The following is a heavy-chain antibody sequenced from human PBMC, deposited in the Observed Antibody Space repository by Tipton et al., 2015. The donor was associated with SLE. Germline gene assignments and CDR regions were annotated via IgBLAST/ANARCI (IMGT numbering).Heavy chain of an antibody. Sequence: QLVQSGAEGKKPGSSVKVSCKASGGTLNTYAFSWVRQAPGQGLEWMGIIKPSIGNTDYAQKFLGRVSMTWDTSTSTVYMELSSLKSDDTAVYYCAREQDGGSFDYWGQGTLVSASS. CDR3: AREQDGGSFDY. V-gene: IGHV1-69*09. D-gene: IGHD5-24*01. CDR2: IKPSIGNT. CDR1: GGTLNTYA. J-gene: IGHJ4*02.